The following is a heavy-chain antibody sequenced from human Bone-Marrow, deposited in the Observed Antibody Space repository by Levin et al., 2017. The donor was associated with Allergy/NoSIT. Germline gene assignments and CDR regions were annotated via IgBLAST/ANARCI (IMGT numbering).Heavy chain of an antibody. CDR2: LNWNGAAA. CDR3: ARRAAATVDWYFDL. Sequence: TGGSLRLSCIASGFTFDDYGVAWVRQVPRKGLEWVSGLNWNGAAAGYADSVKGRFSISRDNAKKSVFLQMSSLRAEDTALYYCARRAAATVDWYFDLWGRGTLVTVSS. D-gene: IGHD1-1*01. V-gene: IGHV3-20*04. CDR1: GFTFDDYG. J-gene: IGHJ2*01.